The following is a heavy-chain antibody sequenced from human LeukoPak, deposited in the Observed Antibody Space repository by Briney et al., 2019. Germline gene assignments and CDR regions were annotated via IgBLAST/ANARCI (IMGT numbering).Heavy chain of an antibody. V-gene: IGHV3-23*01. J-gene: IGHJ4*02. CDR3: AKDRDIVVVPAAN. CDR2: ISGSGGST. D-gene: IGHD2-2*01. CDR1: GFTFSSYA. Sequence: PGGSLRLSCAGSGFTFSSYAMSWVRQAPGKGLEWVSAISGSGGSTYYADSVKGRFTISRDNSKNTLYLQMNSLRAEDTAVYYCAKDRDIVVVPAANWGQGTLVTVSS.